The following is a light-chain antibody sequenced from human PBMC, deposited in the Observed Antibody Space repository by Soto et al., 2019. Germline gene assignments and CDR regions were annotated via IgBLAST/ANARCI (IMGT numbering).Light chain of an antibody. CDR1: QSISIF. Sequence: DIGMAQSPSSLSASVGDRVTITCRASQSISIFLNWFQMKPGKAPNLLIYASTRLQTGVPSRFTGSVSGTEFSLTISSLQPDDFATYFCQQTYTLPYTFGQGTKLEIK. CDR3: QQTYTLPYT. V-gene: IGKV1-39*01. CDR2: AST. J-gene: IGKJ2*01.